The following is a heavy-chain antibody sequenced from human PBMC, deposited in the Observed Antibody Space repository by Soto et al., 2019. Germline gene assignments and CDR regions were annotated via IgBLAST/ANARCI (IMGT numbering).Heavy chain of an antibody. J-gene: IGHJ6*02. Sequence: SETLSLTCTVSGGSISSGDYYWSWIRQPPGKGLEWIGYIYYSGSTYYNPSLKSRVTISVDTSKNQFSLKLSSVTAADTAVYYCARSSSSWYGFDYGMDVWGQGTTVTSP. V-gene: IGHV4-30-4*01. CDR1: GGSISSGDYY. CDR3: ARSSSSWYGFDYGMDV. CDR2: IYYSGST. D-gene: IGHD6-13*01.